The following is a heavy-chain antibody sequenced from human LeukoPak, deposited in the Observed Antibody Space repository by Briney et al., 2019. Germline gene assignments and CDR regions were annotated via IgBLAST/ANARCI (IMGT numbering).Heavy chain of an antibody. J-gene: IGHJ5*02. CDR2: IYYSGST. D-gene: IGHD2-2*01. CDR3: ARTHQLLFVNWFDP. V-gene: IGHV4-59*01. Sequence: ASETLSLTCTVSGGSISSYYWSWIRQPPGKGLEWIGYIYYSGSTNYNPSLKGRVTISVDTSKNQFSLKLSSVTAADTAVYYCARTHQLLFVNWFDPWGQRTLVTVSS. CDR1: GGSISSYY.